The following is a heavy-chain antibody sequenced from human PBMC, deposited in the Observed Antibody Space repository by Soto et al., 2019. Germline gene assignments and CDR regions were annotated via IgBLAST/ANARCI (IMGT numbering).Heavy chain of an antibody. D-gene: IGHD3-16*01. CDR3: GPPLGEGPACFDP. J-gene: IGHJ5*02. V-gene: IGHV1-3*01. CDR2: INAGNGNT. Sequence: ASVKVSCKASGYTFTSYAMHWVRQAPGQRLEWMGWINAGNGNTKYSQKFQGRVTITRDTSASTAYMELSSLRSEDTAVYYCGPPLGEGPACFDPWGQGTLVTVSS. CDR1: GYTFTSYA.